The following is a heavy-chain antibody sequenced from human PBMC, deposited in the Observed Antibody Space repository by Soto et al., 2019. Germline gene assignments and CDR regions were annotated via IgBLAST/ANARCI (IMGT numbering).Heavy chain of an antibody. CDR2: IRSKANSYAT. D-gene: IGHD6-13*01. CDR1: GFTFSSYG. Sequence: GGSLRLSCAASGFTFSSYGMHWVRQAPGKGLEWVGRIRSKANSYATAYAASVKGRFTISRDDSKNTAYLQMNSLKTEDTAVYYCTTPYSSSYGMDVWGQGTTVTVSS. CDR3: TTPYSSSYGMDV. J-gene: IGHJ6*02. V-gene: IGHV3-73*01.